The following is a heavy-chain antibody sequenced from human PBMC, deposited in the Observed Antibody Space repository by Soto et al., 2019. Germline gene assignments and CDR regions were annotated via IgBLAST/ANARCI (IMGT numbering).Heavy chain of an antibody. CDR1: GFTFDDYA. D-gene: IGHD6-13*01. CDR2: ISWNSGKI. J-gene: IGHJ4*02. Sequence: GGSLRLSCAASGFTFDDYAMHWVRQAPGKGLEWVSGISWNSGKIGYADSVKGRFTISRDNAKNSLYLQMNSLRAEDTALYYCAKDKGYDIRGQFDCWGQGTLVTVSS. CDR3: AKDKGYDIRGQFDC. V-gene: IGHV3-9*01.